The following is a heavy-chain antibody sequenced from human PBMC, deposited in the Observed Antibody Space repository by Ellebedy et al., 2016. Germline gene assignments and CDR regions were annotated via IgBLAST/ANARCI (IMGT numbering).Heavy chain of an antibody. J-gene: IGHJ6*03. CDR1: GGSFSGYY. Sequence: GSLRLXXAVYGGSFSGYYWSWIRQPPGKGLEWIGEINHSGSTNYNPSLKSRVTISVDTSKNQFSLKLSSVTAADTAVYYCARGLAIYSNYYYYYMDVWGKGTTVTVSS. D-gene: IGHD4-11*01. CDR2: INHSGST. V-gene: IGHV4-34*01. CDR3: ARGLAIYSNYYYYYMDV.